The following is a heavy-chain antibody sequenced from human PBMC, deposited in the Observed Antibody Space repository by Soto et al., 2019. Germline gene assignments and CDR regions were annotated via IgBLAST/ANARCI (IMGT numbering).Heavy chain of an antibody. CDR2: VFHAGNT. CDR1: GGSFTEAY. J-gene: IGHJ6*02. Sequence: QVHLQQWGAGLLKPSGTLSLTCAVSGGSFTEAYWTWVRQSPGRGLEWIGEVFHAGNTNYNPSLRSRVTLSLDTAKTQFSLRLTSVTAADSAVYYCARAPRELLAEGPLFLYYYYGFDVWGQGTTVIVSS. CDR3: ARAPRELLAEGPLFLYYYYGFDV. V-gene: IGHV4-34*12. D-gene: IGHD1-7*01.